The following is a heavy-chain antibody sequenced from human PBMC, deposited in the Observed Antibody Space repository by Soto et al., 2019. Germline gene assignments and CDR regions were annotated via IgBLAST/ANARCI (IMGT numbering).Heavy chain of an antibody. CDR3: AKVFVLVPAARKYYYYGMDV. Sequence: QVQLVESGGGVVQPGRSLRLSCAASGFTFSSYGMHWVRQAPGKGLEWVAVISYDGSNKYYADSVKGRFTISRDNSKNTXYXXMNSLRAEDTAVYYCAKVFVLVPAARKYYYYGMDVWGQGTTVTVSS. CDR1: GFTFSSYG. V-gene: IGHV3-30*18. J-gene: IGHJ6*02. D-gene: IGHD2-2*01. CDR2: ISYDGSNK.